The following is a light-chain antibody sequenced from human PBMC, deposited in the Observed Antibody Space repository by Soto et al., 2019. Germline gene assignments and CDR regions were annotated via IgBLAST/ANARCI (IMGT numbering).Light chain of an antibody. CDR1: QSVNTH. Sequence: EIVLTQSPATLSLSPGERATLSCMASQSVNTHLAWYQQKPGQAPRLLIHDAFHRATGIPARFSGSGSGTDFTLTISSLEPEDFAVYYCQHRYGFTFGPGTKVDIK. CDR2: DAF. V-gene: IGKV3-11*01. CDR3: QHRYGFT. J-gene: IGKJ3*01.